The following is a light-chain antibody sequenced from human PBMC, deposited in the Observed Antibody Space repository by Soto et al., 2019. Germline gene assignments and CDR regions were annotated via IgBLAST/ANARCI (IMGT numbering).Light chain of an antibody. CDR1: QSVSSSY. CDR3: QQRSR. J-gene: IGKJ4*01. CDR2: DAS. V-gene: IGKV3D-20*02. Sequence: TQSPSTLSASVGDRATLSCRASQSVSSSYLAWYQQKPGQPPRLLIYDASTRAPGIPARFSGSGSGTDYTLTITSLEPEDFAVYYCQQRSRFGGGTKVDNK.